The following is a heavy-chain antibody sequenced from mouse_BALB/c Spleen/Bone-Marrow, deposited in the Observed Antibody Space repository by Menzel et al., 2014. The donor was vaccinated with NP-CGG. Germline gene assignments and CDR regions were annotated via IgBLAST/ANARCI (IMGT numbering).Heavy chain of an antibody. CDR3: ARGGDNFAWFAY. Sequence: QVQLQQPGAELVTPGASVKLSCKASGYTFTTYWMHWVKQRPGHGLEWIGQVDPSDGYTNYSQMFKGKATLTVDKSSSTAYMQLSSLSSGDSAVYYCARGGDNFAWFAYWGQGTLVTVSA. V-gene: IGHV1-69*02. CDR2: VDPSDGYT. D-gene: IGHD1-3*01. CDR1: GYTFTTYW. J-gene: IGHJ3*01.